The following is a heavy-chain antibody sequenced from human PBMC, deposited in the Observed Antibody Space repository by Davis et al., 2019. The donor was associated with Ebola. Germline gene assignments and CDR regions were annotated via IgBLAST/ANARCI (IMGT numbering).Heavy chain of an antibody. CDR3: AKEDIVVVPAAIDAY. CDR2: ISGSGGST. D-gene: IGHD2-2*02. CDR1: GFTFSSYA. J-gene: IGHJ4*02. V-gene: IGHV3-23*01. Sequence: GESLKISCAASGFTFSSYAMSWVRQAPGKGLEWVSAISGSGGSTYYADSVKGRFTISRDNSKNTLYLQMNSLRAEDTAVYYCAKEDIVVVPAAIDAYWGQGTLVTVSS.